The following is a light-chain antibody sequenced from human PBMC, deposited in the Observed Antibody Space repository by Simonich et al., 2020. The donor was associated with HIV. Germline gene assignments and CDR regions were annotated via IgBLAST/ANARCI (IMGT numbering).Light chain of an antibody. J-gene: IGLJ3*02. CDR1: ALPKKY. CDR3: YSTDISGNHRV. Sequence: SYELTQPPSVSVSPGQTARITCSGDALPKKYAYWYQQNSGQAPVLVIYEDSKRPSGIPERFSGSSSGTMATLTITGAQVEDEADYYCYSTDISGNHRVFGGGTKLTVL. CDR2: EDS. V-gene: IGLV3-10*01.